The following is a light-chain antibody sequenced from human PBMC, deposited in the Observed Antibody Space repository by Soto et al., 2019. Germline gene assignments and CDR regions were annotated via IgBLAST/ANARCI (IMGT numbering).Light chain of an antibody. CDR1: QSIFSNY. CDR3: QQYGNSPRT. V-gene: IGKV3-20*01. CDR2: GAS. J-gene: IGKJ1*01. Sequence: LLTQSPGTLSLSPGDRATLSCRASQSIFSNYVAWYQQQSGEAPRLLIYGASNKATGIPDRFSGSGSGTDFTLTISRLEPEDFAVYYCQQYGNSPRTFGQGTKVEFK.